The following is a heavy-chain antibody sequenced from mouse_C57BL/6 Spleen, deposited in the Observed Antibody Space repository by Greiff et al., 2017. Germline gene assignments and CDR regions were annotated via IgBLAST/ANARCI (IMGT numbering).Heavy chain of an antibody. CDR2: IWWNDDK. J-gene: IGHJ1*03. CDR1: GFSLSTSNMG. V-gene: IGHV8-5*01. CDR3: AQMEVITTDAVWYFDV. D-gene: IGHD1-1*01. Sequence: QVTLKVSGPGILQPSQTLSLTCSFSGFSLSTSNMGIGWIRQPSGKGLEWLAHIWWNDDKYYNPSLKSRLTISKDTSNNQVFLKITMVDTAETATYYCAQMEVITTDAVWYFDVWGTGTTLTVSS.